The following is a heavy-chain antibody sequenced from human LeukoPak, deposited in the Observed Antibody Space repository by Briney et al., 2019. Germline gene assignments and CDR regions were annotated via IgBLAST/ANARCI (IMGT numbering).Heavy chain of an antibody. CDR1: GYTFTSYG. V-gene: IGHV1-18*04. J-gene: IGHJ5*02. Sequence: ASVKVSCKASGYTFTSYGISWVRQAPGQGLEWMGWISAYNGNTNYAQKLQGRVTMTTDTSTSTAYMELRSLRSDDTAVYYCARGSYCSGGSCYLRWFDPWGQGTLVTGSS. D-gene: IGHD2-15*01. CDR2: ISAYNGNT. CDR3: ARGSYCSGGSCYLRWFDP.